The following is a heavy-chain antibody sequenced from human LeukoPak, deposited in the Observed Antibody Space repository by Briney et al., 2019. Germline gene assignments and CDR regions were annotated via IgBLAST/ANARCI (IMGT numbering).Heavy chain of an antibody. CDR3: GRGRQLPRHIDY. CDR1: GYTFTSYA. V-gene: IGHV7-4-1*02. D-gene: IGHD6-6*01. Sequence: ASLRVSCKASGYTFTSYAMNWVRQAPGQAREWMGWINTNTGNPTYAQTFTARFVFSLATSVSRAYLQISSIKAEDTAVYYCGRGRQLPRHIDYWGQGTLVTVSS. CDR2: INTNTGNP. J-gene: IGHJ4*02.